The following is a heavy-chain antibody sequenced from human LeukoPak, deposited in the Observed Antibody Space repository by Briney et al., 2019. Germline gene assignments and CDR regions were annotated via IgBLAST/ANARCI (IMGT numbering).Heavy chain of an antibody. CDR2: IYYVGGA. Sequence: SETLSLTCTVFGGSLSSDSYYWGWMRQPPGKGPEWVGTIYYVGGAFYNPSLRSRLTISMDTSRNQFSLRLSSMTAADTAVYYCARGDGGKPMGFWGQGTLVAVSS. D-gene: IGHD4-23*01. CDR3: ARGDGGKPMGF. V-gene: IGHV4-39*07. CDR1: GGSLSSDSYY. J-gene: IGHJ4*02.